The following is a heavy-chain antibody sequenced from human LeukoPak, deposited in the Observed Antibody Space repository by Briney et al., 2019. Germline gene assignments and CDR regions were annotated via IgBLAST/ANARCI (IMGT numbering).Heavy chain of an antibody. CDR1: GFTFSSYS. CDR2: ISSSSSYI. Sequence: GGSLRLSCAASGFTFSSYSMNWVRQAPGKGLEWVSSISSSSSYIYYADSVKGRFTISRDNAKNSLYLQMNSLRAEDTAVYYCARFCSGGSCYAGVDYWGQGTLVTVSS. V-gene: IGHV3-21*01. CDR3: ARFCSGGSCYAGVDY. J-gene: IGHJ4*02. D-gene: IGHD2-15*01.